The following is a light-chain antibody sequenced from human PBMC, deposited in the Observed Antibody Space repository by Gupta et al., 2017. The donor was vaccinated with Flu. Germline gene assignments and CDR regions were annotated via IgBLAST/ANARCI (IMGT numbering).Light chain of an antibody. CDR3: QQSYDTPWT. V-gene: IGKV1-39*01. CDR1: QSVNTY. J-gene: IGKJ1*01. CDR2: ASY. Sequence: DIQMTQSPSSLSASVGDRITITCRASQSVNTYLNWYQQKPGKAPKLLIYASYTLETWVPSRFSGRGSGTEFTLTISSLQLEDFATYYCQQSYDTPWTFGQGTKVEIK.